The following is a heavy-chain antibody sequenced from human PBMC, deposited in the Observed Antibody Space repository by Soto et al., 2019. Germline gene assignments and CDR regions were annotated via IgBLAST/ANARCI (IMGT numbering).Heavy chain of an antibody. J-gene: IGHJ4*02. V-gene: IGHV5-51*01. Sequence: GESLKISCKGSAYRFTSYWIAWVRQLPGKGLEFMGIIYPGDFDTRYNPSFQGQGTISVDNSMSTAYLQWSSLKAADTAMYFCARGYNRGLSNHPYYFDLWGQGTLVTVSS. CDR2: IYPGDFDT. D-gene: IGHD3-9*01. CDR3: ARGYNRGLSNHPYYFDL. CDR1: AYRFTSYW.